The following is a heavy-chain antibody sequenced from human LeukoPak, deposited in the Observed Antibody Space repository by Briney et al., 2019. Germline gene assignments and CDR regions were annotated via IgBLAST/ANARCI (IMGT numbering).Heavy chain of an antibody. CDR2: LKQDGSAK. CDR1: GFTFSSDW. Sequence: GGSLRLSCAASGFTFSSDWMSWVRQAPGKGLEWVAALKQDGSAKYYLDSVKGRFTISRDNAKNSLYLQMNSLRAEDTAVYYCARALYNRGWYPDYFDSWGQGALVTVSS. CDR3: ARALYNRGWYPDYFDS. J-gene: IGHJ4*02. D-gene: IGHD6-19*01. V-gene: IGHV3-7*01.